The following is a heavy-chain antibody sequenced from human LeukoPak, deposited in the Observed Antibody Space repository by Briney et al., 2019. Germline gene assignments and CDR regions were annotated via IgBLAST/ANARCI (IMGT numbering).Heavy chain of an antibody. J-gene: IGHJ4*02. Sequence: PGGSLRLSCAASGLTFSSYAMSWVRQAPGKGLEWVSAISGSGGSTYYADSVKGRFTISRDNSKNTLYLQMNSLRAEDTAVYYCAKDRPYYDILTGYLDYWGQGTLVTVSS. CDR1: GLTFSSYA. V-gene: IGHV3-23*01. CDR2: ISGSGGST. CDR3: AKDRPYYDILTGYLDY. D-gene: IGHD3-9*01.